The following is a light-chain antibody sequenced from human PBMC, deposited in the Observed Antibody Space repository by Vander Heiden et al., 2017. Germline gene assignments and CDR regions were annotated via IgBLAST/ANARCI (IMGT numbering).Light chain of an antibody. Sequence: EIVLTQSPGTLSLSPGERATLSCRASQSVSSIYLAWYQQKPGQAPRLLIYGASSRATGIPHRFSGSGSGTDFTLTISRLEPEDFAVYYCQRYGSSLHITFGQGTRLENK. J-gene: IGKJ5*01. CDR1: QSVSSIY. CDR2: GAS. V-gene: IGKV3-20*01. CDR3: QRYGSSLHIT.